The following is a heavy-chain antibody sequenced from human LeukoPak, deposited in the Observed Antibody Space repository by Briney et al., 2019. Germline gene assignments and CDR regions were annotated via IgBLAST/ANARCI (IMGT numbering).Heavy chain of an antibody. J-gene: IGHJ4*02. V-gene: IGHV4-34*01. CDR1: GGSFSGYY. Sequence: KSSETLSLTCAVYGGSFSGYYWSWIRQPPGKGLEWIGEINHSGSTNYNPSLKSRVTISVDTSKNQFSLKLSSVTAADTAVYYCARHRRIVVVPVAPKHGSGSQFDYWGQGTLVTVSS. CDR3: ARHRRIVVVPVAPKHGSGSQFDY. CDR2: INHSGST. D-gene: IGHD2-2*01.